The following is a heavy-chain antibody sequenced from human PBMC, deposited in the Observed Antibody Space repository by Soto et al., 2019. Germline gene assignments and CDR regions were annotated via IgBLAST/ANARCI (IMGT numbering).Heavy chain of an antibody. J-gene: IGHJ4*02. CDR2: ISAYNGNT. CDR3: ARAFSSGWYGAFDY. CDR1: GYTFTSYG. V-gene: IGHV1-18*01. D-gene: IGHD6-19*01. Sequence: ASVKVSCTASGYTFTSYGISWVRQAPGQGLEWMGWISAYNGNTNYAQKLQGRVTMTTDTSTSTAYMELRSLRSDDTAVYYCARAFSSGWYGAFDYWGQGTLVTVSS.